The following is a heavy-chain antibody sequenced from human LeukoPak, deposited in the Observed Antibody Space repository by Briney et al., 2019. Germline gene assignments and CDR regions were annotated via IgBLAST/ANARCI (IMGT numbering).Heavy chain of an antibody. Sequence: GGSLRLSCAASGFTFSGYAMSWVRQAPGKGLEWVSAISGSGGSTYYADSVKGRFTISRDNSKNTLYLQMNSLRAEDTAVYYCAKEGLGYCTNGVCYKSGWFDPWGQGALVTVSS. CDR2: ISGSGGST. J-gene: IGHJ5*02. CDR1: GFTFSGYA. CDR3: AKEGLGYCTNGVCYKSGWFDP. D-gene: IGHD2-8*01. V-gene: IGHV3-23*01.